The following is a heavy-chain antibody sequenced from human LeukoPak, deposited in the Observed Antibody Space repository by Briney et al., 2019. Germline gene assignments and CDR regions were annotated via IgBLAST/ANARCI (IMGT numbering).Heavy chain of an antibody. D-gene: IGHD6-19*01. V-gene: IGHV1-18*01. CDR2: ISAYTGNT. CDR3: ARESSSGWGDNYYYGMDV. Sequence: ASVKVSCKASGYTFTSYAISWVRQAPGQGREWMGWISAYTGNTNYAQNVQGRVTMTTDTSTTTAYMELRSLRSDDTGMYYCARESSSGWGDNYYYGMDVWGPGTTVTVS. J-gene: IGHJ6*02. CDR1: GYTFTSYA.